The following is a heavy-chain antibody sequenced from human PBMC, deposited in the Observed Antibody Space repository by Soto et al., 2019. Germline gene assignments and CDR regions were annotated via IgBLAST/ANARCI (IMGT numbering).Heavy chain of an antibody. CDR3: ATMKGRRYDYDRSGYYYFDY. CDR1: GGTFSSYT. Sequence: ASVKVSCKASGGTFSSYTIGWVRQAPGQGLEWMGRIFPIVALANYAQRFQGRVTITADIPTSTAYMELNSLRSEDTAIYYCATMKGRRYDYDRSGYYYFDYWG. CDR2: IFPIVALA. D-gene: IGHD3-22*01. V-gene: IGHV1-69*02. J-gene: IGHJ4*01.